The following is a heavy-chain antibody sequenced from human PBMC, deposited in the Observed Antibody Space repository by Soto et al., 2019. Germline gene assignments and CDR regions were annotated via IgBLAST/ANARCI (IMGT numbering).Heavy chain of an antibody. V-gene: IGHV1-18*01. J-gene: IGHJ3*02. CDR3: AREGYQLPIIAAAGSYDAFDI. CDR1: GYTFTSYG. CDR2: ISAYNGNT. D-gene: IGHD6-13*01. Sequence: ASVKVSCKASGYTFTSYGISWVRQAPGQGLEWMGWISAYNGNTNYAQKLQGRVTITTDTSTSTAYMELRSLRSDDTAVYYCAREGYQLPIIAAAGSYDAFDIWGQGTMVTVSS.